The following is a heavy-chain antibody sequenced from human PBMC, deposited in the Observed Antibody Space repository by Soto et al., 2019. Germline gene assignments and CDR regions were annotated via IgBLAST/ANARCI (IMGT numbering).Heavy chain of an antibody. Sequence: QVRLQESGPGQVKPSETLSLKCTISGGSISVYYWSWIRQPPGQALEWIGYIYDSGSPYYNPSLRSRVIISADTSKNQISLELTSATAADTAVYYCARGVGSSPPRYWGRGTLVTVSS. CDR1: GGSISVYY. D-gene: IGHD1-26*01. V-gene: IGHV4-59*01. CDR2: IYDSGSP. CDR3: ARGVGSSPPRY. J-gene: IGHJ4*02.